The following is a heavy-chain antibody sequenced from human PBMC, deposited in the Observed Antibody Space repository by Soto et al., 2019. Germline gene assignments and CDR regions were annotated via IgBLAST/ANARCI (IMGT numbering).Heavy chain of an antibody. V-gene: IGHV4-34*01. CDR3: ARAAPRYCSGGSCYSGRAY. J-gene: IGHJ4*02. D-gene: IGHD2-15*01. CDR1: GGSFSGYY. CDR2: INRSGST. Sequence: QVQLQQWGAGLLKASETLSLTCAVYGGSFSGYYWSWIRQPPGKGLEWIGEINRSGSTNYNPSLKSRVALSVDPSKNQFSLKLSSATAADTAVYYCARAAPRYCSGGSCYSGRAYWGQGTLVTVYS.